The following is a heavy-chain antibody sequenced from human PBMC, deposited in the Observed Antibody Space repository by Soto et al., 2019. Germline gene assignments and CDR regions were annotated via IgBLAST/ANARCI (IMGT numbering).Heavy chain of an antibody. D-gene: IGHD6-19*01. CDR1: RFTFSSYG. Sequence: GGSLRLSCAASRFTFSSYGMHWVRQAPGKGLEWVAVIWYDGSDEYYADSVKGRFTISRDNSKNTLYLQMNSLRAEDTAVYYCARDNPPSYSSGRPYHYYGLDVWGQGTTVTVSS. V-gene: IGHV3-33*01. CDR2: IWYDGSDE. CDR3: ARDNPPSYSSGRPYHYYGLDV. J-gene: IGHJ6*02.